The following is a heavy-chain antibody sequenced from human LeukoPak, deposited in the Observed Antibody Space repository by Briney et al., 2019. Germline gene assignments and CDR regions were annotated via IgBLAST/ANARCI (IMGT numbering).Heavy chain of an antibody. D-gene: IGHD3-16*02. CDR3: ARLKYDYVWGSYRYRHWFDP. CDR1: GGSFSGYY. J-gene: IGHJ5*02. Sequence: KPSETLSLTCAVYGGSFSGYYWSWIRQPPGKGLEWIGEISHSGSTNYNPSLKSRVTISVDTSKNQFSLKLSSVTAADTAVYYCARLKYDYVWGSYRYRHWFDPWGQGTLVTVSS. CDR2: ISHSGST. V-gene: IGHV4-34*01.